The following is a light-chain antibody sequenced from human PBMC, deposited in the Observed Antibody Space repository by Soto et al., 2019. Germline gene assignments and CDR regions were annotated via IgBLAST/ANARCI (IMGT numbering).Light chain of an antibody. CDR2: GAS. CDR3: QQRSNWPGT. V-gene: IGKV3-11*01. Sequence: EIVVTQSPATLSVSPGERATLSCRASQSVSSNLAWYQQKPGQVPRLLIFGASIRATGIPARFSGSGSGTDFSLTISSLEPEDFAVYYCQQRSNWPGTFGQGTKVDIK. J-gene: IGKJ1*01. CDR1: QSVSSN.